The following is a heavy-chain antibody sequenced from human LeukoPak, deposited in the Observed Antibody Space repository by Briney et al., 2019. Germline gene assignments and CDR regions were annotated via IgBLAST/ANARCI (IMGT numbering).Heavy chain of an antibody. CDR1: GYTFSNYH. D-gene: IGHD5-24*01. Sequence: GASVKVSCKASGYTFSNYHIHLVRQAPGPGSEWMGIIYPRYGSTTYAQNFQGRVTMTRDMSTSTVYMELSSLRSEDTAVYYCAREEARDGSTGYYFDYWGQGTLLTVSS. CDR3: AREEARDGSTGYYFDY. CDR2: IYPRYGST. J-gene: IGHJ4*02. V-gene: IGHV1-46*01.